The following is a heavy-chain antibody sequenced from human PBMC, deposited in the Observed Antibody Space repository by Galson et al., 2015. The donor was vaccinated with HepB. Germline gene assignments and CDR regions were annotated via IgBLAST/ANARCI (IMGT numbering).Heavy chain of an antibody. CDR3: ARDTPSRGDFWSGYYPLDY. J-gene: IGHJ4*02. CDR2: ISAYNGNT. D-gene: IGHD3-3*01. V-gene: IGHV1-18*01. CDR1: GGTFSSYA. Sequence: SVKVSCKASGGTFSSYAIDWVRQAPGQGLEWMGWISAYNGNTNYAQKLQGRVTMTTDTSTSTAYMELRSLRSDDTAVYYCARDTPSRGDFWSGYYPLDYWGQGTLVTVSS.